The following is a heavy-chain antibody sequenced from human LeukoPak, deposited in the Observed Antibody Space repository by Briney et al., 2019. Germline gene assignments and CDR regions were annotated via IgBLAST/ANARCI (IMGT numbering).Heavy chain of an antibody. D-gene: IGHD5-12*01. Sequence: GGSLRLSCAASAFTFSSYAMSWVRQAPGKGLEWVSVIYSGGSTYYADSVKGRFTISRDNSKNTLYLQMNSLRAEDTAVYYCARVKYSGYPDAFDIWGQGTMVTVSS. CDR1: AFTFSSYA. CDR3: ARVKYSGYPDAFDI. J-gene: IGHJ3*02. V-gene: IGHV3-53*01. CDR2: IYSGGST.